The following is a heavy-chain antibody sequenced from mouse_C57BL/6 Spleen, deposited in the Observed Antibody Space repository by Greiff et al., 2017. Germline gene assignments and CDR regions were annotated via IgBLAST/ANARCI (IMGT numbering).Heavy chain of an antibody. D-gene: IGHD1-1*01. CDR1: GYAFSSYW. V-gene: IGHV1-80*01. Sequence: QVQLKESGAELVKPGASVKISCKASGYAFSSYWMNWVKQRPGKGLEWIGQIYPGDGDTNYNGKFKGKATLTADKSSSTAYMHLSSLTSEDSAVYFCAVYYGSSPFAYWGQGTLVTVSA. J-gene: IGHJ3*01. CDR2: IYPGDGDT. CDR3: AVYYGSSPFAY.